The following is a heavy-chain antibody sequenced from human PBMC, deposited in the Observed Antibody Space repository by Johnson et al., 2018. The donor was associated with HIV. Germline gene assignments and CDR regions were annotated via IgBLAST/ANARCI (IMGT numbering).Heavy chain of an antibody. V-gene: IGHV3-30*04. D-gene: IGHD6-13*01. CDR2: ISYDGSYQ. CDR3: AREPSIAAAGGDGALDI. Sequence: QVQLVESGGGVVQPGRSLRLSCAASGFTFSSYAMHWVRQAPGKGLEWVAVISYDGSYQYYADSAKGRFTISRDNSKNTLYLQMNSLRAEDTAVYYCAREPSIAAAGGDGALDIWGRGTMLTVSS. CDR1: GFTFSSYA. J-gene: IGHJ3*02.